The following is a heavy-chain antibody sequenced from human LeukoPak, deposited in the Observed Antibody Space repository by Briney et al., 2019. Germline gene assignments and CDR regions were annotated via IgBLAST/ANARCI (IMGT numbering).Heavy chain of an antibody. CDR1: GFTFTAYH. V-gene: IGHV1-2*02. CDR3: ARVGDDIVAGGSWFDP. J-gene: IGHJ5*02. CDR2: INPNSGGT. D-gene: IGHD5-12*01. Sequence: ASVKVSCKASGFTFTAYHMHWVRQAPGQGLEWMGWINPNSGGTNYAQKFQGRVTMTRDTSISTAYMELSSLRSEDTAVYYCARVGDDIVAGGSWFDPWGQGTLVTVSS.